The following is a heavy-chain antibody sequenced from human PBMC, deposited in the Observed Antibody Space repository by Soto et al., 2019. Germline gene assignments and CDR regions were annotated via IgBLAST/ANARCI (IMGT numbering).Heavy chain of an antibody. CDR3: ARVSGSYYYGMDV. J-gene: IGHJ6*02. Sequence: QVQLQESAPGLVKPSGTLSLTCAVSGGSISSSYWWSWVRQPPGKGLEWIGEIYHSGSTNYNTSLQSRVTISVDKAKNQFSLKVTSVTAADTAVYYCARVSGSYYYGMDVWGQGTTVTVSS. CDR1: GGSISSSYW. CDR2: IYHSGST. V-gene: IGHV4-4*02.